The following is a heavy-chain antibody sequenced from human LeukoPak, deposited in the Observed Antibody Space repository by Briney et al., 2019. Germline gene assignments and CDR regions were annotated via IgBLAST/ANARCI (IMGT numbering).Heavy chain of an antibody. D-gene: IGHD3-10*01. CDR1: GGTFSSYA. Sequence: SVKVSCKASGGTFSSYAISWVRQAPGQGLEWMGGIIPIFGTANYAQKFQGRVTMTRDTSISTAYMELRRLRSDDTAVYYCAREAYASGSFRTDYYYMDVWGKGTTVTISS. J-gene: IGHJ6*03. CDR3: AREAYASGSFRTDYYYMDV. CDR2: IIPIFGTA. V-gene: IGHV1-69*05.